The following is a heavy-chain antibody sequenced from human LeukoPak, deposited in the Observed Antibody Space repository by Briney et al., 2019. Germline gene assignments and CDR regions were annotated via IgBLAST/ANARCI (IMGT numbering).Heavy chain of an antibody. CDR2: ISSSSSYI. J-gene: IGHJ3*02. V-gene: IGHV3-21*01. Sequence: GGSLRLSCAASGFTFTSYSMNWVRQAPGKGLEWVSSISSSSSYIYYADSVKGRFTISRDNAKNSLYLQMNSLRAEDTAVYYCARDSSYCGGDCYYHDAFDIWGQGTVVTVSS. CDR3: ARDSSYCGGDCYYHDAFDI. CDR1: GFTFTSYS. D-gene: IGHD2-21*02.